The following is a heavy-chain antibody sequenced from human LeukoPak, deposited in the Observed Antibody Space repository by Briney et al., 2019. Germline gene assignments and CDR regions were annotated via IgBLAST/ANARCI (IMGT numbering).Heavy chain of an antibody. D-gene: IGHD3-22*01. Sequence: ASVKVSCKASGYTFTGYYMHWVRQAPGQGLEWMGWINPNSGGTNYAQKFQGRVTMTRDTSISTAYMELSRLRSDDTAVYYCARADWYYDSSGYYPGSWGQGTLVTVSS. V-gene: IGHV1-2*02. J-gene: IGHJ5*02. CDR2: INPNSGGT. CDR3: ARADWYYDSSGYYPGS. CDR1: GYTFTGYY.